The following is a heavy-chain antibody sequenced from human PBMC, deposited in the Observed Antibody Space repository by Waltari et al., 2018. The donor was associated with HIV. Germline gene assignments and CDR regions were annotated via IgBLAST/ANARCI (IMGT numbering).Heavy chain of an antibody. CDR3: ALIVVVPAAKSNWFDP. V-gene: IGHV4-39*01. CDR2: IYYSGNT. Sequence: SSSSYYWGWIRQPPGKGLEWIGSIYYSGNTYFNPSLKSRVTISVDTSKNQFSLKLSSVTAADTAVYYCALIVVVPAAKSNWFDPWGQGTLVTVSS. D-gene: IGHD2-2*01. CDR1: SSSSYY. J-gene: IGHJ5*02.